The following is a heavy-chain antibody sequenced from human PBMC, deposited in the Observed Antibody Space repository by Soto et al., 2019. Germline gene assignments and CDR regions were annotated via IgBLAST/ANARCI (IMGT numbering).Heavy chain of an antibody. D-gene: IGHD5-12*01. J-gene: IGHJ6*02. Sequence: ASVKVSCKASGYTFTSYGISWVRQAPGQGLEWMGWISAYNGNTNNAQKLQGRVTMTTDTSTSTAYMELRSLRSDDAAVYYCARDRSLVATIYYYYGMDVWGQGTTVTVSS. CDR1: GYTFTSYG. CDR3: ARDRSLVATIYYYYGMDV. CDR2: ISAYNGNT. V-gene: IGHV1-18*01.